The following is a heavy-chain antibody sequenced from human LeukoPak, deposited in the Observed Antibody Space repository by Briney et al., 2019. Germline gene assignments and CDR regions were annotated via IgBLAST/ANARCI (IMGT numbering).Heavy chain of an antibody. V-gene: IGHV3-7*03. Sequence: GWSLRLSCAASGFTFSSYWMSWVRQAPGKGLEWVANINRDGSDKYYVDSVKGRFTISRDNAKNSLYLQMNSLRAEDTAVYYRARNVYTLYWGQGTLVTVSS. D-gene: IGHD5/OR15-5a*01. CDR1: GFTFSSYW. CDR3: ARNVYTLY. J-gene: IGHJ4*02. CDR2: INRDGSDK.